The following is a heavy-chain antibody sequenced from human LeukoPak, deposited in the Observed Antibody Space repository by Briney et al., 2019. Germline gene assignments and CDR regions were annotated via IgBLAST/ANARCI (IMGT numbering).Heavy chain of an antibody. CDR3: ARVADTAMVERVPYYYYGMDV. CDR2: ISSSSSYI. J-gene: IGHJ6*02. Sequence: GGSLRLSCAASGFTFSSYSMNWVRQAPGKGLEWDSSISSSSSYIYYADSVKGRFTISRDNAKNSLYLQMNSLRAEDTAVYYCARVADTAMVERVPYYYYGMDVWGQGTTVTVSS. V-gene: IGHV3-21*01. D-gene: IGHD5-18*01. CDR1: GFTFSSYS.